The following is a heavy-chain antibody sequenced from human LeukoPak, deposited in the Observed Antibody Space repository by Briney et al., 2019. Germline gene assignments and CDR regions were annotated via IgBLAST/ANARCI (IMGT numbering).Heavy chain of an antibody. D-gene: IGHD6-13*01. CDR3: ARTRSGIAAAKYYFDY. J-gene: IGHJ4*02. V-gene: IGHV4-59*01. Sequence: PSETLSLTCTVSGGSISSYYWSWIRQPPGKGLEWIGYIYYSGSTNYNPSLKSRVTISVDTSKNQFSLKLSSVTAADTAVYYCARTRSGIAAAKYYFDYWGQGTLVTVSS. CDR1: GGSISSYY. CDR2: IYYSGST.